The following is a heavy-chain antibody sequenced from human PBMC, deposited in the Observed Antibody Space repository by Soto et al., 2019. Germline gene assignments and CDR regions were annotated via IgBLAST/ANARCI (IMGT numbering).Heavy chain of an antibody. V-gene: IGHV3-66*01. J-gene: IGHJ1*01. CDR2: ISSDDNT. Sequence: GGSLRLSCAASGFTVNNIVMTWVRQAPGKGLEWLSTISSDDNTYYADSVKGRFTISRDSPKNTLYLQMNSLRAEDTAVYHCARDILGGSYDFSHGGQGALVTVSS. CDR1: GFTVNNIV. D-gene: IGHD3-3*01. CDR3: ARDILGGSYDFSH.